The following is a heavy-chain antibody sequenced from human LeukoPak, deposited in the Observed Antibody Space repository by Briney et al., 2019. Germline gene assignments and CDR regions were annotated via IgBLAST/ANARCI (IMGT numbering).Heavy chain of an antibody. CDR1: GYTFTGYY. CDR2: INPNNGDT. Sequence: ASVKVSCKASGYTFTGYYMHWVRQAPGQGLEWMGWINPNNGDTKYAQKFQGRVTMTRDTSISTAYMELSRLRSDDTAVYYCASLAAAGTDFDYWGQGTLVTVSS. J-gene: IGHJ4*02. CDR3: ASLAAAGTDFDY. D-gene: IGHD6-13*01. V-gene: IGHV1-2*02.